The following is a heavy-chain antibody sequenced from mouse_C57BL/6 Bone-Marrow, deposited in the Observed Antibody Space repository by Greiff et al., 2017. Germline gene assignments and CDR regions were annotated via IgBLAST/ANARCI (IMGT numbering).Heavy chain of an antibody. CDR3: AMEQICSNYAWVAY. D-gene: IGHD2-4*01. CDR2: IHPSVSDT. Sequence: QVQLQQPGAELVQPGASVKVSCKASGYTFTSYWMHWVKQRPGQGLEWLGRIHPSVSDTNYNPKFKGKATLTVDKSSSTAYMQLSSLTSEDSAVYYCAMEQICSNYAWVAYWGQGTLVTVSA. J-gene: IGHJ3*01. V-gene: IGHV1-74*01. CDR1: GYTFTSYW.